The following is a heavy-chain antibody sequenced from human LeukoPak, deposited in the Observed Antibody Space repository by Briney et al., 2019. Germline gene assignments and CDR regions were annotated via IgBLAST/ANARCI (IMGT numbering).Heavy chain of an antibody. CDR2: IYHSGST. D-gene: IGHD6-19*01. J-gene: IGHJ5*02. CDR1: GGSISSYY. V-gene: IGHV4-59*12. Sequence: SETLSLTCTVSGGSISSYYWGWIRQPPGKGLEWIGYIYHSGSTNYNPSLKSRVTMSVDTSKNQFSLKLSSVTAADTAVYYCARDPLAVAGISPNWFDPWGQGTLVTVSS. CDR3: ARDPLAVAGISPNWFDP.